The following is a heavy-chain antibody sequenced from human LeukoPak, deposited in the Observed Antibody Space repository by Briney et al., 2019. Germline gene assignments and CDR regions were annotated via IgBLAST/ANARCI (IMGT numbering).Heavy chain of an antibody. Sequence: SETLSLTCTVSGGSISTTSYYWDWIRQPPGKGLEWIGSVYYSGTTYYNPSLKSRVTMPVDTSKNQFSLKLSSVTAADTAVYYCARGDSSGYYGIDYWGQGTLVTVSS. D-gene: IGHD3-22*01. CDR3: ARGDSSGYYGIDY. J-gene: IGHJ4*02. V-gene: IGHV4-39*07. CDR1: GGSISTTSYY. CDR2: VYYSGTT.